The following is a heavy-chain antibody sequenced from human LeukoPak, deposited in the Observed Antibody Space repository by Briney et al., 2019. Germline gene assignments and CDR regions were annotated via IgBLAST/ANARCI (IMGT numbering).Heavy chain of an antibody. CDR1: GGTFSSYA. CDR3: AHDGIAAAGTNGGY. CDR2: IIPIFGIA. Sequence: SVKVSCKASGGTFSSYAISWVRQAPGQGLEWMGRIIPIFGIADYAQKFQGRVTITADKSTSTAYMELSSLRSEDTAVYYCAHDGIAAAGTNGGYWGQGTLVTVSS. D-gene: IGHD6-13*01. J-gene: IGHJ4*02. V-gene: IGHV1-69*04.